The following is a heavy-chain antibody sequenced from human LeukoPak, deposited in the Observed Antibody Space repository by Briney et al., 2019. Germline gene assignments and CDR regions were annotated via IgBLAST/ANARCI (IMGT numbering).Heavy chain of an antibody. D-gene: IGHD3-22*01. Sequence: ASVRVSCKASGYIFTSYGLSWVRQAPGQGLEWMGWISANNGHTHYAQKFQGRLTITRDMSTRTVDMELRSLTSDDTAVYYCARDMRHYRYYESDEYYFNFEYWGQGTLVTVSS. CDR2: ISANNGHT. CDR3: ARDMRHYRYYESDEYYFNFEY. V-gene: IGHV1-18*01. CDR1: GYIFTSYG. J-gene: IGHJ4*02.